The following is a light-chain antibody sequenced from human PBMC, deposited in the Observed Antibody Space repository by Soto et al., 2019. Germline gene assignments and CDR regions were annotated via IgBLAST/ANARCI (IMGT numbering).Light chain of an antibody. V-gene: IGKV3-20*01. CDR3: QQYGSSPRT. Sequence: EIVLTQSPGTLSLSPGERAPLSCRASQSVGNSFLAWYQQKPGQAPRLLIYGASSRATGIPDRFSGSESGTDVTLTISRLETEDFAGYYCQQYGSSPRTVXQGTKLDSK. J-gene: IGKJ1*01. CDR2: GAS. CDR1: QSVGNSF.